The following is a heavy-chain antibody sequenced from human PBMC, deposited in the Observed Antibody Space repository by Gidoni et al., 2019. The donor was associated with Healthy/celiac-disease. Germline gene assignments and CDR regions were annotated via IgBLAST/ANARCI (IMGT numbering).Heavy chain of an antibody. Sequence: QVQLVESGGGVVQPGRSLRLSCAASGFTFSSYGMHWVLQAPGKGLEWVAVIWYDGSNKCYADSVKGRFTISRDNSKNTLYLQMNSLRAEDTAVYYCARDLDYYDSSEGLFWIWGQGTMVTVSS. V-gene: IGHV3-33*01. D-gene: IGHD3-22*01. CDR3: ARDLDYYDSSEGLFWI. CDR1: GFTFSSYG. CDR2: IWYDGSNK. J-gene: IGHJ3*02.